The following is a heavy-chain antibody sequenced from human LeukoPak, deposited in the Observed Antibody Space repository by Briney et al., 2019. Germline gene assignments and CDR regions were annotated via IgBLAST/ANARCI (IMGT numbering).Heavy chain of an antibody. CDR3: AKSAARTVSPRPATFDY. J-gene: IGHJ4*02. CDR2: INSDGSST. Sequence: GGSLRLSCAASGFTFDDYAMHWVRQVPGKGLVWVSRINSDGSSTSYADSVKGRFTISRDNAKNTLYLQMNSLRAEDTAVYYCAKSAARTVSPRPATFDYWGQGTLVTVSS. V-gene: IGHV3-74*01. D-gene: IGHD2-15*01. CDR1: GFTFDDYA.